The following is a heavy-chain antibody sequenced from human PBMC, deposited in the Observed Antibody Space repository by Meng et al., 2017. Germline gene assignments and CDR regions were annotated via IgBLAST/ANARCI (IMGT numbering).Heavy chain of an antibody. J-gene: IGHJ5*02. Sequence: SVKVSCKASGGTFSSYTISWVRQAPGQGLEWMGRIIPILGIANYAQKFQGRVTITADKPTSTAYMELSSLRSEDTAVYYCASYGSGSYYRNWFDPWGQGTLVTVSS. CDR3: ASYGSGSYYRNWFDP. V-gene: IGHV1-69*02. CDR2: IIPILGIA. CDR1: GGTFSSYT. D-gene: IGHD3-10*01.